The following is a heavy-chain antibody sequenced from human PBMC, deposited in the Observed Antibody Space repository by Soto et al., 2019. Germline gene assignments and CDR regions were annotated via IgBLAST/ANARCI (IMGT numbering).Heavy chain of an antibody. D-gene: IGHD1-26*01. CDR3: AKGSYSGVYSDFDY. Sequence: GSLRLSCAASGFTFSSYDMYWVRRVPGKGLEWVAVISYDGSNKYYADSVKGRFTLSRDNSKNTLYLQMNSLRAGDTAVYYCAKGSYSGVYSDFDYWGQGTLVTVSS. CDR1: GFTFSSYD. CDR2: ISYDGSNK. J-gene: IGHJ4*02. V-gene: IGHV3-30*18.